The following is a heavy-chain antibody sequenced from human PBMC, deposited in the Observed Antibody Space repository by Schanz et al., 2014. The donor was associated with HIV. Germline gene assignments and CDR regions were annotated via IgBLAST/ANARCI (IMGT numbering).Heavy chain of an antibody. V-gene: IGHV3-33*01. Sequence: QVQLVESGGGVVQPGRSLRLSCAASGFTFSSFAMHWVRQAPGKGLEWVAVIWYDGSQKYYADSVKGRFTVSRDNSNNKLILQMTSLRADDTGVYYCARDSQLFCSSTSCLFDCWGQGTLVTVSS. J-gene: IGHJ4*02. CDR3: ARDSQLFCSSTSCLFDC. D-gene: IGHD2-2*01. CDR2: IWYDGSQK. CDR1: GFTFSSFA.